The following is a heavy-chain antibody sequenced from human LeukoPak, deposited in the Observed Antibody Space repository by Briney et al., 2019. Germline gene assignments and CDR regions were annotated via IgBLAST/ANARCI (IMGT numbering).Heavy chain of an antibody. V-gene: IGHV4-30-4*08. J-gene: IGHJ5*02. CDR1: GGSISSGDYY. CDR2: TYYSGST. D-gene: IGHD2-2*01. Sequence: PSQTLSLTCTVSGGSISSGDYYWSWIRQPPGKGLEWIGYTYYSGSTYYNPSLKSRVTISVDTSKNQFSLKLSSVTAADTAVYYCARGRNIVVVPAAIGGAWFDPWGQGTLVTVSS. CDR3: ARGRNIVVVPAAIGGAWFDP.